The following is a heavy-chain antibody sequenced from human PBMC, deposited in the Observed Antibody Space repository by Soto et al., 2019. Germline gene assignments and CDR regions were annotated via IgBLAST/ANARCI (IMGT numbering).Heavy chain of an antibody. Sequence: SLRLSCAASGFTFSSYGMHWVRQAPGKGLEWVAVISYDGSNKYYADSVKGRFTISRDNSKNTLYLQMNSLRAEDTAVYYCAKAVSSGPDYWGQGTLVTVSS. V-gene: IGHV3-30*18. CDR1: GFTFSSYG. CDR3: AKAVSSGPDY. J-gene: IGHJ4*02. D-gene: IGHD6-19*01. CDR2: ISYDGSNK.